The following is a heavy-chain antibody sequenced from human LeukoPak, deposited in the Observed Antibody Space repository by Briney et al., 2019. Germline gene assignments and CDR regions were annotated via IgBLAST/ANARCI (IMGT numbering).Heavy chain of an antibody. CDR1: GFTFSSYG. CDR3: ARDRGSGRRLDY. J-gene: IGHJ4*02. CDR2: IWYDGSNK. Sequence: GGSLRLSCAASGFTFSSYGMHWVRQAPGKGLEWVAVIWYDGSNKYYADSVKGRFTISRDNSKNTLYLHMNSLRAEDTAVYYCARDRGSGRRLDYWGQGTLVTVSS. D-gene: IGHD1-26*01. V-gene: IGHV3-33*01.